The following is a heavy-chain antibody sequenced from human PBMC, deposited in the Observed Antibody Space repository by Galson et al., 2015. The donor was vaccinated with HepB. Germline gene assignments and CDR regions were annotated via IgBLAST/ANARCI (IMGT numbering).Heavy chain of an antibody. CDR3: ARKARWLQSGREFPVPYYYGMDV. CDR2: ISAYNGNT. V-gene: IGHV1-18*04. J-gene: IGHJ6*02. Sequence: SVTVSCKASGYTFTSYGISWVRQAPGQGLEWMGWISAYNGNTNYAQKLQGRVTMTTDTSTSTAYMELRSLRSDDTAVYYCARKARWLQSGREFPVPYYYGMDVWGQGTTVTVSS. CDR1: GYTFTSYG. D-gene: IGHD5-24*01.